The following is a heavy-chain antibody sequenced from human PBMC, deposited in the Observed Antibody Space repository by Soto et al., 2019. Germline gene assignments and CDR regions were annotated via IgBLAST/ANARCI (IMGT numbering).Heavy chain of an antibody. CDR3: ARHFFYCSAGSCYSDFPYYGMDV. CDR1: GGSISSSSYY. V-gene: IGHV4-39*01. Sequence: PSETLSLTCTVSGGSISSSSYYWGWIRQPPGKGLERIGFFFFCGTIYYTLSLKVLVPLSVDTSKTHFSLMLIFVPAADTVVYFCARHFFYCSAGSCYSDFPYYGMDVGGQGTRVTVS. J-gene: IGHJ6*02. D-gene: IGHD2-15*01. CDR2: FFFCGTI.